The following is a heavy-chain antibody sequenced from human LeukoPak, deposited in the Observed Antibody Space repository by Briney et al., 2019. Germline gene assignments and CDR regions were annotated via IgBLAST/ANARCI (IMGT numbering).Heavy chain of an antibody. CDR3: ARVIAAAGTYFDY. D-gene: IGHD6-13*01. V-gene: IGHV1-2*02. CDR2: INPNSGGT. Sequence: ASVKVSCKASGYTFTGYYMHWVQQAPGQGLEWMGWINPNSGGTNYAQKLQGRVTMTRDTSISTAYMELSRLRSDDTAVYYCARVIAAAGTYFDYWGQGTLVTVSS. J-gene: IGHJ4*02. CDR1: GYTFTGYY.